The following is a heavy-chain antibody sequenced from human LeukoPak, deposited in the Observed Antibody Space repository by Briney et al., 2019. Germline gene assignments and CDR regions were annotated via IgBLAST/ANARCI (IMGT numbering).Heavy chain of an antibody. CDR1: GGTFSSYA. CDR2: IIPIFGTA. V-gene: IGHV1-69*06. CDR3: ARKYCSGGSCYSGEYYYYYYMDV. J-gene: IGHJ6*03. Sequence: GASVKVSCKASGGTFSSYAISWVRQAPGQGLEWMGGIIPIFGTANYAQKFQGRVTITADKSTSTAYMELSSLRSEDTAVYYCARKYCSGGSCYSGEYYYYYYMDVWGKGTTVTVSS. D-gene: IGHD2-15*01.